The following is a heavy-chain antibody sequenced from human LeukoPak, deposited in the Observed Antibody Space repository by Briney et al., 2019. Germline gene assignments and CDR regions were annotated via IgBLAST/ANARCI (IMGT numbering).Heavy chain of an antibody. CDR3: AELGITMIGGV. D-gene: IGHD3-10*02. Sequence: GGSLRLSCEASGFRVRNHWMNWVRQAPGKGLEWVANIKEDGSEKYYVDSVKGRFTISRDNARNSLYLQMNSLRAEDTAVYYCAELGITMIGGVWGKGTTVTISS. CDR2: IKEDGSEK. J-gene: IGHJ6*04. V-gene: IGHV3-7*01. CDR1: GFRVRNHW.